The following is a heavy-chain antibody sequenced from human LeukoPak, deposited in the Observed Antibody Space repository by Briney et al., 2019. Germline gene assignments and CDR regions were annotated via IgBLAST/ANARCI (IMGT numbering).Heavy chain of an antibody. CDR1: GFTFSSYW. CDR2: INHSGNVN. V-gene: IGHV3-7*03. D-gene: IGHD3-16*01. Sequence: QSGGSLRLSCAASGFTFSSYWMNWARQAPGKGLEWVASINHSGNVNYYVDSVKGRFTISRDNAKNSLYLQMSNLRAEDTAVYFCARGGGLDVWGQGATVTVSS. CDR3: ARGGGLDV. J-gene: IGHJ6*02.